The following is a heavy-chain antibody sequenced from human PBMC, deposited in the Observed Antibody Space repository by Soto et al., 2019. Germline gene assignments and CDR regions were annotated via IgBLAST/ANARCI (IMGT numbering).Heavy chain of an antibody. CDR1: GYTFTNYY. D-gene: IGHD4-17*01. Sequence: QVQLVQSGAEVKKPGASVKVSCKASGYTFTNYYMHWVRQAPGQGLEWMGMIKPSGGTTSYAQKFRGRVTMTRDTSTSTVYVEVSSLRSEDTAVYYCARARQLDYGPFYWGQGTLVTVSS. J-gene: IGHJ4*02. V-gene: IGHV1-46*01. CDR2: IKPSGGTT. CDR3: ARARQLDYGPFY.